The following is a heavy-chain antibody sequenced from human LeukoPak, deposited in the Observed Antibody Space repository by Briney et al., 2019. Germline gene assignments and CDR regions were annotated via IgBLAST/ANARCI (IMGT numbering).Heavy chain of an antibody. CDR2: ISGSGGST. Sequence: GGSLRLSCVASGFTFSIYTMSWVRQAPGKGLEWVSAISGSGGSTYYADSVKGRFTISRDNSKNTLYLQMNSLRAEDTAVYYCAKVTYGGNYYWGQGTLVTVSS. CDR3: AKVTYGGNYY. D-gene: IGHD4-23*01. CDR1: GFTFSIYT. V-gene: IGHV3-23*01. J-gene: IGHJ4*02.